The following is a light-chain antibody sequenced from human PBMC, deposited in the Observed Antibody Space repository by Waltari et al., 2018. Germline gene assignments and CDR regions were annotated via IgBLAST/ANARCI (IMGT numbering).Light chain of an antibody. CDR2: QDS. CDR1: TLGEKY. J-gene: IGLJ2*01. V-gene: IGLV3-1*01. Sequence: SYELTQPPSVSVSPGQTASITCSGDTLGEKYACWYQQKPGQSPVLVIYQDSKRPSGIPERFSGSNSGNTATLTISGTQAMDEADYYCQAWDSSTYVVFGGGTKLTVL. CDR3: QAWDSSTYVV.